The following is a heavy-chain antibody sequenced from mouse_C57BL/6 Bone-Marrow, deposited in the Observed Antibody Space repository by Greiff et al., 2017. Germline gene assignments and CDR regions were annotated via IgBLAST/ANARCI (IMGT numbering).Heavy chain of an antibody. V-gene: IGHV5-6*01. J-gene: IGHJ3*01. CDR2: ISSGGSYT. CDR3: ARLPYYYGSSYCWFAY. Sequence: EVNVVESGGDLVKPGGSLKLSCAASGFTFSSYGMSWVRQTPDKRLEWVATISSGGSYTYYPDSVKGRFTISRDNAKNTLYLQMSSLKSEDTAMYYCARLPYYYGSSYCWFAYWGQWTLVTVSA. D-gene: IGHD1-1*01. CDR1: GFTFSSYG.